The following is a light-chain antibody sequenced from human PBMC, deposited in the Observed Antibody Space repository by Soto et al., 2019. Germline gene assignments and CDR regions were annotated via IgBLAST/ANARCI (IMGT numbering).Light chain of an antibody. V-gene: IGKV1-39*01. Sequence: DIQMTQSPSSLSASVGDSVTITCRASQSISIYLNWYQQNPGNAPKVLIYAASSLQSGVPPRFSGSGSGTDFTLTISSLQPEDFATYFCQQSYNIPRATFGQGTKVDIK. J-gene: IGKJ1*01. CDR2: AAS. CDR1: QSISIY. CDR3: QQSYNIPRAT.